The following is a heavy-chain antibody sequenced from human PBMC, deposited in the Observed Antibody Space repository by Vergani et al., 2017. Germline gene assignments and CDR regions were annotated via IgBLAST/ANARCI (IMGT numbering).Heavy chain of an antibody. V-gene: IGHV3-23*01. J-gene: IGHJ4*02. Sequence: LQLQESGPGLVKPSETLSLTCTVSGGSISSSSYYWGWIRQPPGKGLEWVSAISGSGGSTYYADSVKGRFTISRDNSKNTLYLQMNSLRAEDTAVYYCAKGSPQWELPERLSGFDYWGQGTLVTVSS. CDR2: ISGSGGST. CDR1: GGSISSSSYY. D-gene: IGHD1-26*01. CDR3: AKGSPQWELPERLSGFDY.